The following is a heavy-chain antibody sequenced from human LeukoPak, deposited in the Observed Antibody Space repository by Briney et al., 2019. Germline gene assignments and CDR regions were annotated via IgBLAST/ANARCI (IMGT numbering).Heavy chain of an antibody. CDR1: GFSFSRYW. Sequence: PGGALRLSCAASGFSFSRYWMSWVRQAPGKGLEWVANIKHDGSDKYYVDSVRGRFTISRDNAKNSLYLQMHSLRSEDTAVYYCAREGYGGDYWGQGPLGSVSS. D-gene: IGHD1-26*01. CDR2: IKHDGSDK. CDR3: AREGYGGDY. V-gene: IGHV3-7*05. J-gene: IGHJ4*02.